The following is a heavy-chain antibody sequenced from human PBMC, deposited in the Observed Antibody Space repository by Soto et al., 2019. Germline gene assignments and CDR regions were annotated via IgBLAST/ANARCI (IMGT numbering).Heavy chain of an antibody. J-gene: IGHJ4*02. V-gene: IGHV1-3*04. Sequence: QFQLVQSGAEVKKPGASVKASCKASGYTFTNSAIHWVRQAPGQRLEWMGWINTGKGNTKNSQKFQGRVTITRNTSASTAYRELSSLRPEDTAVYYRARAISGYCSGGSCCWFEFDYWGQGTLVTVSS. CDR2: INTGKGNT. D-gene: IGHD2-15*01. CDR1: GYTFTNSA. CDR3: ARAISGYCSGGSCCWFEFDY.